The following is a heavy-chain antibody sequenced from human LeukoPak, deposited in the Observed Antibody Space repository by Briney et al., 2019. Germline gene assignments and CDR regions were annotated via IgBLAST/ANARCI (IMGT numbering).Heavy chain of an antibody. CDR2: IYSGGST. V-gene: IGHV3-53*01. D-gene: IGHD2/OR15-2a*01. CDR3: VRDCCNSAWYSD. Sequence: PGGSLRLSCAASGFTVSSNYMSWVRQAPGKGLEWVSVIYSGGSTYYADSVKGRFTISRDNSKNTLYLQMNSLRAEDTAVYYCVRDCCNSAWYSDWGQGTLVTVSS. J-gene: IGHJ4*02. CDR1: GFTVSSNY.